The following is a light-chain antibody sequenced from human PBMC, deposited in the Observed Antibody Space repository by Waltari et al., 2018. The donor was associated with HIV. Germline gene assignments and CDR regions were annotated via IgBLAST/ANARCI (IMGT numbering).Light chain of an antibody. J-gene: IGKJ1*01. CDR3: QQSYSTPQT. V-gene: IGKV1-39*01. CDR2: AAS. CDR1: QNIRKY. Sequence: DIQMTQSQSSLSASVGDRVTITCRASQNIRKYLNWYQQKPGKTPELLVFAASNLQSGVPSRFRGSGSGTDFTLTISSLQREDFATYYCQQSYSTPQTFGQGTKVEIK.